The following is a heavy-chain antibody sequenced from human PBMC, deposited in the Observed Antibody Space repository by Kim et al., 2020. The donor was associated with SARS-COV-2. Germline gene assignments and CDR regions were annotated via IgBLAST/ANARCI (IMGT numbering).Heavy chain of an antibody. CDR1: GFTFSSYA. CDR2: ISYDGSNK. V-gene: IGHV3-30*04. Sequence: GGSLRLSCAASGFTFSSYAMHWVRQAPGKGLEWVAVISYDGSNKYYADSVKGRFTISRANSKNTLYLQMNSLRAEDTAVYYCARAVAGTYYYGMDVWGQG. J-gene: IGHJ6*02. CDR3: ARAVAGTYYYGMDV. D-gene: IGHD6-19*01.